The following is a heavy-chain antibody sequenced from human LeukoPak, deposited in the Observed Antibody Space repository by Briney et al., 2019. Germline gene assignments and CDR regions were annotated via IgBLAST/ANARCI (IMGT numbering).Heavy chain of an antibody. J-gene: IGHJ4*02. V-gene: IGHV3-23*01. CDR2: XXXXGGST. CDR1: GFTFSSYA. Sequence: GGSLRLSCAASGFTFSSYAMSWVRQAPGKGLEWVXXXXXXGGSTYYADSVKGRFTISRDNSKNTLYLQMNSLRAEDTAVYYCAKDAGIDWLLSTYYFDYWGQGTLVTVSS. D-gene: IGHD3-9*01. CDR3: AKDAGIDWLLSTYYFDY.